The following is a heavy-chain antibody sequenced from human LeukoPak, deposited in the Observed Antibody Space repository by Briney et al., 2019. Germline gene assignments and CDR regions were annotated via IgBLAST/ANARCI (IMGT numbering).Heavy chain of an antibody. V-gene: IGHV1-69*13. Sequence: ASVKVSCKASGGTFSSYAISWVRQAPGQGLEWMGGIIPIFGTANYAQKFQGRVTITADESTSTAYMELSSLRSEDTAVYYCATGEPITMVRGVIHYWGQGTLVTVSS. J-gene: IGHJ4*02. CDR1: GGTFSSYA. CDR2: IIPIFGTA. CDR3: ATGEPITMVRGVIHY. D-gene: IGHD3-10*01.